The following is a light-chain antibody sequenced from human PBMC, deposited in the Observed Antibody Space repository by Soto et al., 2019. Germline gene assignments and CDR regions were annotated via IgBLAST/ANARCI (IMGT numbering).Light chain of an antibody. Sequence: QSVLTQPTSASATPGQRVTISCSGSTSNIGGKSVTWYQQIPGAAPKVVIHSDDQRPSGVPDRFSGSKSGTSASLAINAVQSEDEADYFCSSWDDSLTVVFGGGTKVTVL. CDR2: SDD. J-gene: IGLJ2*01. V-gene: IGLV1-44*01. CDR3: SSWDDSLTVV. CDR1: TSNIGGKS.